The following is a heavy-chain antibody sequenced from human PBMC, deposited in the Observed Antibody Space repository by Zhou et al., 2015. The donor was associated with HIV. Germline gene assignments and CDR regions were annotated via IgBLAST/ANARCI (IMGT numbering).Heavy chain of an antibody. D-gene: IGHD4-17*01. J-gene: IGHJ4*02. V-gene: IGHV1-69*02. CDR2: IIPILGIA. CDR1: GGTFSSYT. Sequence: QVQLVQSGAEVKKPGSSVKVSCKASGGTFSSYTISWVRQAPGQGLEWMGRIIPILGIANYAQKFQGRVTITADKSTSTAYMELSSLRSEDTAVYYCATQHDYGDYNWGLSLGYWGQGTLVTVSS. CDR3: ATQHDYGDYNWGLSLGY.